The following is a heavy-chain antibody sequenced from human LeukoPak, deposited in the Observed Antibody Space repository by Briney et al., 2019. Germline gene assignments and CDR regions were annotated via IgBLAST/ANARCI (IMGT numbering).Heavy chain of an antibody. Sequence: SETLSHTCTVSGGSVSSGSYYWSWIRQPPGKGLEWIGYIYYSGSTNYNPSLKSRVTISVDTSKNQFSLKLSSVTAADTAVYYCARVASGAAFDYWGQGTLVTVSS. CDR1: GGSVSSGSYY. J-gene: IGHJ4*02. CDR3: ARVASGAAFDY. CDR2: IYYSGST. D-gene: IGHD3-10*01. V-gene: IGHV4-61*01.